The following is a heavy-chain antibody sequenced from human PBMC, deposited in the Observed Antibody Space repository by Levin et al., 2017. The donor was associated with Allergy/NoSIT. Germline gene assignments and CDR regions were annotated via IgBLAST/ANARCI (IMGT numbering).Heavy chain of an antibody. Sequence: GGSLRLSCAASGFTFSSYAMSWVRQAPGKGLEWVSAISGSGGSTYYADSVKGRFTISRDNSKNTLYLQMNSLRAEDTAVYYCAKEGRTAAGPSRYYYYGMDVWGQGTTVTVSS. CDR2: ISGSGGST. CDR1: GFTFSSYA. D-gene: IGHD6-13*01. CDR3: AKEGRTAAGPSRYYYYGMDV. J-gene: IGHJ6*02. V-gene: IGHV3-23*01.